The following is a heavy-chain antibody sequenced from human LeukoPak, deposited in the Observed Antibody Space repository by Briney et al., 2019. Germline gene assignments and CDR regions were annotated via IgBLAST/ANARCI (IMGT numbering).Heavy chain of an antibody. CDR1: GFTFSSSW. J-gene: IGHJ4*02. V-gene: IGHV3-74*01. CDR3: ARDGEMATIMSPAPRSPFDY. CDR2: INSDGSST. Sequence: PGGSLRLSCAASGFTFSSSWMHWVRQAPEKGLVWVSRINSDGSSTSYADSVKGRFTISRDNSKNTLYLQMNSLRAEDTAVYYCARDGEMATIMSPAPRSPFDYWGQGTLVTVSS. D-gene: IGHD5-24*01.